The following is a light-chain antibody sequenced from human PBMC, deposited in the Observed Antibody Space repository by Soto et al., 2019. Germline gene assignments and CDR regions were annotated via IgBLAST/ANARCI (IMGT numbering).Light chain of an antibody. V-gene: IGKV2-28*01. CDR3: MQALQTPLT. Sequence: IVMTQSPLSLPVTPGEPASISCRSSQSLLHSSGNNYLDWYLQKPGQSPQLLIYLGSNRASGVPDRFSGHGSGTDFTLKISRVEAEDVGVYYCMQALQTPLTFGGGTRVEIK. CDR2: LGS. J-gene: IGKJ4*01. CDR1: QSLLHSSGNNY.